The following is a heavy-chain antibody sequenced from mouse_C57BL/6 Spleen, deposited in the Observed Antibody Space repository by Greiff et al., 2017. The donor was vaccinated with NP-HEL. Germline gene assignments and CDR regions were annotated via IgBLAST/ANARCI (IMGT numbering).Heavy chain of an antibody. CDR2: IYPGSGST. CDR3: ARERIDYYGSSYGY. J-gene: IGHJ2*01. D-gene: IGHD1-1*01. CDR1: GYTFTSYW. V-gene: IGHV1-55*01. Sequence: QVQLQQSGAELVKPGASVKMSCKASGYTFTSYWITWVKQRPGQGLEWIGDIYPGSGSTNYNEKFKSKATLTVDTSSSTAYMQLSSLTSEDSAVYECARERIDYYGSSYGYWGQGTTLTVSS.